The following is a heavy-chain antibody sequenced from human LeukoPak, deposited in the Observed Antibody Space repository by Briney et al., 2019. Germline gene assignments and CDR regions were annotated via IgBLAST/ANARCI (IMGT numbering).Heavy chain of an antibody. CDR2: IYYSGNT. V-gene: IGHV4-59*12. CDR3: ARERGSQRGILDAFDI. CDR1: GGSISSYY. D-gene: IGHD1-26*01. Sequence: SETLSLTCTVSGGSISSYYWSWIRQPPGKGLEWVGYIYYSGNTNYNPSLKSRVTISVDTSKNQFSLKLSSVTAADTAVYYCARERGSQRGILDAFDIWGQGTMVTVSS. J-gene: IGHJ3*02.